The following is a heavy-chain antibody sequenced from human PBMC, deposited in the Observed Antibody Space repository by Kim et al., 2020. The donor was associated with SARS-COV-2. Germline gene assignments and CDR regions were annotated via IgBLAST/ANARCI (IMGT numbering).Heavy chain of an antibody. V-gene: IGHV5-51*01. CDR2: IYPGDSDT. CDR1: GYRFSDYW. J-gene: IGHJ4*02. Sequence: GESLKISCKGSGYRFSDYWVGWVRQIPGKGLEWMGIIYPGDSDTRYSPSFQGQVTISADKSINTAYLQWSSLTASDTAVYYCARGPLTGYNHVDFWGQGTLVTVSS. D-gene: IGHD3-9*01. CDR3: ARGPLTGYNHVDF.